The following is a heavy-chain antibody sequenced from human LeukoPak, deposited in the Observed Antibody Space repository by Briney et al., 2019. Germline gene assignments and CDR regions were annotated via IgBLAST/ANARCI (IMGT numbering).Heavy chain of an antibody. CDR3: ARARPVVVAASSFDY. J-gene: IGHJ4*02. CDR2: IYYSGST. D-gene: IGHD2-15*01. CDR1: GGSISSSSYY. V-gene: IGHV4-39*07. Sequence: SETLSLTCTVSGGSISSSSYYWGWIRQPPGKGLEWIGSIYYSGSTYYNPSLKSRVTISVDTSKNQFSLKLSSVTAADTAVYYCARARPVVVAASSFDYWGQGTLVTVSS.